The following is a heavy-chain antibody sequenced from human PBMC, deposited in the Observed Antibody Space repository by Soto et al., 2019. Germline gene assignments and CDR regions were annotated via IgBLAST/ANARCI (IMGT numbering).Heavy chain of an antibody. CDR3: TRWGPDYGSGSYNYYYSGMDV. CDR2: TYYRSKWYN. CDR1: GDSVSSNSAA. V-gene: IGHV6-1*01. Sequence: SQTLSLTCAISGDSVSSNSAAWNWIRQSPSRGLEWLGRTYYRSKWYNDYALSVRRRITIIPDTSKHQFSLQLNSVTHEDTAVYYCTRWGPDYGSGSYNYYYSGMDVWGQGTTVTVSS. J-gene: IGHJ6*02. D-gene: IGHD3-10*01.